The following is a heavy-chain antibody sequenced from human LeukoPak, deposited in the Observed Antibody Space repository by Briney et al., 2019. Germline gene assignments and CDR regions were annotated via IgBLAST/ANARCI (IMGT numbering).Heavy chain of an antibody. J-gene: IGHJ4*02. V-gene: IGHV3-23*01. CDR2: ISGSGGST. CDR1: GFTFGTYA. CDR3: AKGRGDLGY. Sequence: GGSLRLSCTASGFTFGTYAMNWVRQAPGKGLEWVSAISGSGGSTYYADSVKGRFTISRDNSKNTLYLQMNSLRAEDTAVYYCAKGRGDLGYWGQGTLVTVSS. D-gene: IGHD2-15*01.